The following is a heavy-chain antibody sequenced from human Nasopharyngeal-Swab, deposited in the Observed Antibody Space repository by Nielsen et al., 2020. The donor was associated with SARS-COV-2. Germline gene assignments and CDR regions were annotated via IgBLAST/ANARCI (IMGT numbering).Heavy chain of an antibody. D-gene: IGHD3-10*01. CDR2: FDPEDGET. CDR1: GYTLTELS. Sequence: ASVKVSCKVSGYTLTELSMPWVRQAPGKGLEWMGGFDPEDGETIYAQKFQGRVTMTEDTSTDTAYMELSSLRSEDTAVYYCATGKSYISWFDPWGQGTLVTVSS. V-gene: IGHV1-24*01. CDR3: ATGKSYISWFDP. J-gene: IGHJ5*02.